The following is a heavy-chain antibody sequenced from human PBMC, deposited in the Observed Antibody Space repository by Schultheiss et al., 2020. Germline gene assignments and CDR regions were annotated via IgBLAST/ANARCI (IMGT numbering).Heavy chain of an antibody. Sequence: GGSLRLSCAASGFTFSDYDMTWIRQAPGKGLECVADIGNNGSNIYYADSVKGRFTISRDDAKNSLYLQMNSLRAEDTAVYYCARDSRHTLDYWGQGTLVTVSA. CDR1: GFTFSDYD. CDR2: IGNNGSNI. V-gene: IGHV3-11*04. D-gene: IGHD2-21*01. J-gene: IGHJ4*02. CDR3: ARDSRHTLDY.